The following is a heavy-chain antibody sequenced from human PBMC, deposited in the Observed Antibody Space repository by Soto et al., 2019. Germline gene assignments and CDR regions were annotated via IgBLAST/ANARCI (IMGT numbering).Heavy chain of an antibody. J-gene: IGHJ6*02. CDR2: ASHTGGT. CDR3: ARSRNLDV. D-gene: IGHD1-1*01. CDR1: GGSFSGWH. Sequence: QVQVQQWGAGLLKFSETLSLTCAVNGGSFSGWHWNWIRQPPGKGLEWIGEASHTGGTNYNPSLESRVTISVYRSINQLSLKLNSVSAADTAVYYCARSRNLDVWGPGTTVIVSS. V-gene: IGHV4-34*01.